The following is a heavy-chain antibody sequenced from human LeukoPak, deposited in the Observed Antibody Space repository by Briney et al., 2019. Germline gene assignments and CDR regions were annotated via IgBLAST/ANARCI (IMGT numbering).Heavy chain of an antibody. Sequence: SETLSLTCTVSGGSISSGGYYWSWIRQHPGKGLEWIGYIYYSGSTYYNPPLKSRVTISVDTSKNQFSLKLSSVTAADTAVYYCARDRFSRFDPWGQGTLVTVSS. CDR3: ARDRFSRFDP. CDR2: IYYSGST. CDR1: GGSISSGGYY. V-gene: IGHV4-31*03. J-gene: IGHJ5*02. D-gene: IGHD6-13*01.